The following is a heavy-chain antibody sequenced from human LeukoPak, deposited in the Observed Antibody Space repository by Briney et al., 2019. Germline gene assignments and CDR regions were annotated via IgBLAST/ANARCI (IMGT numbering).Heavy chain of an antibody. V-gene: IGHV3-30*02. Sequence: GGSLRLSCAASGFTFSTYGMHWVRQAPGKGLEWVAFIRYDGSNKYYADSVKGRFTISRDNSKNTLYLQMNSLRAEDTAVYYCAKSGPLVVPPDAFDIWGQGTMVTVSS. CDR1: GFTFSTYG. CDR3: AKSGPLVVPPDAFDI. J-gene: IGHJ3*02. D-gene: IGHD2-15*01. CDR2: IRYDGSNK.